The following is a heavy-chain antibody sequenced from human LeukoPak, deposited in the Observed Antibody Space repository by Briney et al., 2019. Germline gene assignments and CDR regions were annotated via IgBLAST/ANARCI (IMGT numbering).Heavy chain of an antibody. J-gene: IGHJ5*02. V-gene: IGHV3-20*04. Sequence: GGSLRLSCAASGFTFDDYGMSWVRQAPGKGLEWVSGINWNGGSTGYADSVKGRFTISRDNAKNSLYLQMNSLRAEDTALYYCARDLGVVAATRRRWFDPWGQGTLVTVSS. CDR1: GFTFDDYG. CDR2: INWNGGST. D-gene: IGHD2-15*01. CDR3: ARDLGVVAATRRRWFDP.